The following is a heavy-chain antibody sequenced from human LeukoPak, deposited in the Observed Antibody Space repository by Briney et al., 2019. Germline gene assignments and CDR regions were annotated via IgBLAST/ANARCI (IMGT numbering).Heavy chain of an antibody. CDR2: IYSGGST. Sequence: PGGSLRLSCAASGFTVSSNYMSWVRQAPGKGLEWVSVIYSGGSTYYADSVKGRFTISRDNSKNTVYLQMNSLRVEDTAMYYCARDIGGGGYSGLLDYWGQGTLVTVSS. CDR1: GFTVSSNY. D-gene: IGHD5-12*01. V-gene: IGHV3-66*01. CDR3: ARDIGGGGYSGLLDY. J-gene: IGHJ4*02.